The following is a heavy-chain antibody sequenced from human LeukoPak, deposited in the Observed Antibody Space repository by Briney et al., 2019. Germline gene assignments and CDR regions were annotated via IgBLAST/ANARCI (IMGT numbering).Heavy chain of an antibody. D-gene: IGHD3-22*01. J-gene: IGHJ4*02. V-gene: IGHV4-39*07. Sequence: PGGSLRLSCAVSGFTFSSYWMSWIRQPPGKGLEWIGSIYYSGSTYYNPSLKSRVTISIDKSKNQFSLKLKSVTAADTAVYYCARGGHYYDSSGYYDLPFDYWGQGTLVTVSS. CDR1: GFTFSSYW. CDR3: ARGGHYYDSSGYYDLPFDY. CDR2: IYYSGST.